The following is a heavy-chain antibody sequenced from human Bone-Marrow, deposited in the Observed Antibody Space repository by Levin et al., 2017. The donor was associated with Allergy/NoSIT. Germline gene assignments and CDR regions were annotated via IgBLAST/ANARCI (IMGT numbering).Heavy chain of an antibody. CDR2: INPKSGDT. D-gene: IGHD6-13*01. CDR1: GYTFTGYY. Sequence: ASVKVSCKASGYTFTGYYLHWVRQAPGQGLEWMGRINPKSGDTDYAQRFQGRATMTRDTSISTAYLALKSVTFADTDVYYCARVMSSTSWYNLGPRGQGTLVTVCS. CDR3: ARVMSSTSWYNLGP. V-gene: IGHV1-2*05. J-gene: IGHJ5*02.